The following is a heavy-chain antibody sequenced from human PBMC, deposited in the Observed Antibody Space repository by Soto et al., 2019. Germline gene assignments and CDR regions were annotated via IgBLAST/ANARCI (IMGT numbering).Heavy chain of an antibody. CDR2: IYSGGST. J-gene: IGHJ3*02. V-gene: IGHV3-53*01. Sequence: VQLVESGGGLIQPGGSLRLSCAASGFTVSSNYMSWVRQAPGKGLEWVSVIYSGGSTYYADSVKGRFTISRDNSKNTLYLQMNSLRAEDTAVYYCARPSSDSWIDAFDIWGQGTMVTVSS. CDR3: ARPSSDSWIDAFDI. CDR1: GFTVSSNY. D-gene: IGHD6-13*01.